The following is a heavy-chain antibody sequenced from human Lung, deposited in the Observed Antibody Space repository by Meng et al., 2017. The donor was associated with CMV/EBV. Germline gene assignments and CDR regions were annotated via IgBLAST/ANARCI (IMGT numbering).Heavy chain of an antibody. CDR3: ARDAGTIAVSGIGDY. CDR2: ISAYNGDT. Sequence: SVXVSXXASGYIFTKYGVNWMRQAPGQGPEWMGWISAYNGDTMYAPKVQGRVTMTTDTSTSTAYMELRGLRSDDTAVYYCARDAGTIAVSGIGDYWGQGTXVTVAS. D-gene: IGHD6-19*01. CDR1: GYIFTKYG. V-gene: IGHV1-18*01. J-gene: IGHJ4*02.